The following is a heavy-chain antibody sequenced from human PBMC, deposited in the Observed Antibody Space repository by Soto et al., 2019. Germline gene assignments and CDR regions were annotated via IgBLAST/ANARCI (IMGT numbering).Heavy chain of an antibody. V-gene: IGHV4-39*02. CDR1: GGSGNSISYY. CDR2: IYYSGST. J-gene: IGHJ4*02. D-gene: IGHD5-12*01. CDR3: ARDVRRDIVATSYFDY. Sequence: ETLSLTCTITGGSGNSISYYWGWIRQPPGKGLEWIGSIYYSGSTYYNPSLQGRVTMTTDTSTSTAYMELRSLRSDDTAVYYCARDVRRDIVATSYFDYWGQGTLVTVSS.